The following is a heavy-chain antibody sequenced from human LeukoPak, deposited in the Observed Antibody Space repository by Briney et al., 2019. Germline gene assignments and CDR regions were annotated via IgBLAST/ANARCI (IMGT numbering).Heavy chain of an antibody. V-gene: IGHV3-23*01. CDR3: AGHPTGILWFGERSFDY. CDR2: ISGSGGST. J-gene: IGHJ4*02. D-gene: IGHD3-10*01. CDR1: GFTLSSYA. Sequence: PGGSLRLSCAASGFTLSSYAMSWVRQAPGKGLEWVSAISGSGGSTYYADSVKGRFTISRDNSKNTLYLQMNSLRAEDTAVYYCAGHPTGILWFGERSFDYWGQGTLVTVSS.